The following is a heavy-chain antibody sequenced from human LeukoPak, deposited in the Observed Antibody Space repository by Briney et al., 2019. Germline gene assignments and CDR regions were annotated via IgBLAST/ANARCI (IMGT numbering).Heavy chain of an antibody. V-gene: IGHV1-2*02. D-gene: IGHD3-10*01. CDR3: ARDLTMVRGVKGAFDI. Sequence: ASVKVSCKASGYTFTGYYMHWVPQAPGQALEWMGWIHPNSGGTNYAQKFQGRVTMTRDTSISTAYMELSRLRSDDTAVYYCARDLTMVRGVKGAFDIWGQGTMVTVSS. CDR1: GYTFTGYY. J-gene: IGHJ3*02. CDR2: IHPNSGGT.